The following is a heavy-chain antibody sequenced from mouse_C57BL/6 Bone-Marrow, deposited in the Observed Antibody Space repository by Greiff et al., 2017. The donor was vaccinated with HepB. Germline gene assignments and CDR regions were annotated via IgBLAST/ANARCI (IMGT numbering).Heavy chain of an antibody. CDR2: IYPGSGST. D-gene: IGHD1-1*01. CDR3: ARRGYYGSSYPLFDY. CDR1: DYTFTSYW. J-gene: IGHJ2*01. V-gene: IGHV1-55*01. Sequence: QVQLQQPGAELVKPGASVKMSCKASDYTFTSYWITWVKQRPGQGLEWIGDIYPGSGSTNYNEKFKSKATLTVDTSSSTAYMQLSSLTSEDSAVYYCARRGYYGSSYPLFDYWGQGTTLTVSS.